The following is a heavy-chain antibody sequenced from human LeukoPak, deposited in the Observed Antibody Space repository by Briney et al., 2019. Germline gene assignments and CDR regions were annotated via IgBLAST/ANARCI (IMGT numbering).Heavy chain of an antibody. D-gene: IGHD4-23*01. Sequence: SETLSLTCTVSGGSMSGYYWSWNRQPAGMGLEWIGRIYTGGSTNYNPSLKSRVTMSVDTSKNQFSLKVTTVTAADTAVYYCARGAYGGDGRSFFDYWGRGTLVTVSS. CDR3: ARGAYGGDGRSFFDY. CDR1: GGSMSGYY. CDR2: IYTGGST. J-gene: IGHJ4*02. V-gene: IGHV4-4*07.